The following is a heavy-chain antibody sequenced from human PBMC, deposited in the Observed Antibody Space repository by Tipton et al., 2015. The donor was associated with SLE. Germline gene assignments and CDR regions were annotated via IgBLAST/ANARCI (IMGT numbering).Heavy chain of an antibody. CDR1: GGSISSSSYY. CDR3: ARDGQYYYDTSGYNDAFDI. CDR2: IYYSGST. Sequence: TLSLTCAVSGGSISSSSYYWGWIRQPPGKGLEWIGSIYYSGSTYYNPSLKSRVTISVDTSKNQFSLKLSSVTAADTAVYYCARDGQYYYDTSGYNDAFDIWGQGIMVTVSS. V-gene: IGHV4-39*07. D-gene: IGHD3-22*01. J-gene: IGHJ3*02.